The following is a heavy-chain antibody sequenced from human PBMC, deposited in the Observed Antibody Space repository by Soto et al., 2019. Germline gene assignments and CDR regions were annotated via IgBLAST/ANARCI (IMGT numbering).Heavy chain of an antibody. Sequence: GGSLRLSCAASVLTVSSNYMSWVRQAPGKGLEWVSVIYSGGSTYYADSVKGRFTISRDNSKNTLYLQMNSLRAEDTAVYYCARAKSIAAAGSGAFDIWGQGTMVTVSS. D-gene: IGHD6-13*01. V-gene: IGHV3-66*01. CDR3: ARAKSIAAAGSGAFDI. J-gene: IGHJ3*02. CDR1: VLTVSSNY. CDR2: IYSGGST.